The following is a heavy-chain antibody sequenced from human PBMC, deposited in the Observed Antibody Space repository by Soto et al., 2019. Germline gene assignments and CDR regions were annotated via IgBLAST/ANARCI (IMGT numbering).Heavy chain of an antibody. Sequence: QVQLVESGGGLVKPGGSLRLSCAASGFTFSDYYMTWIRQAPGRGLEWVSCISSSSGTISYANSVKGRFTISRDNAQNSLYLQMTSLRAEDTAVYYCARGTYRSKTDFDYWGQGTLVTVSS. J-gene: IGHJ4*02. D-gene: IGHD6-13*01. CDR2: ISSSSGTI. CDR3: ARGTYRSKTDFDY. V-gene: IGHV3-11*01. CDR1: GFTFSDYY.